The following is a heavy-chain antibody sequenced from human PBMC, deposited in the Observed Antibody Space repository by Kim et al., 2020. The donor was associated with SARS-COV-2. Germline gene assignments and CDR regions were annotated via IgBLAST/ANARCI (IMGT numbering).Heavy chain of an antibody. Sequence: SVKVSCKASGGTFSSYAISWVRQAPGQGLEWMGGIIPIFGTANYAQKFQGRVTITADESTSTAYMELSSLRSEDTAVYYCARDLVYYDILTGLRGWFDPWGQGTLVTVSS. D-gene: IGHD3-9*01. CDR2: IIPIFGTA. CDR3: ARDLVYYDILTGLRGWFDP. V-gene: IGHV1-69*13. J-gene: IGHJ5*02. CDR1: GGTFSSYA.